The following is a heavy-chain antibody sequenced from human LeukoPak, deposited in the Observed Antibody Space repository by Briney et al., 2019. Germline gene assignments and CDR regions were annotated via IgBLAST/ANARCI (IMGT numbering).Heavy chain of an antibody. V-gene: IGHV1-2*02. CDR1: GYTFTDYY. Sequence: ASVKVSCKASGYTFTDYYMHWVRQAPGQGLEWMGWINPNSGGTNYAQKFQGRVTMTRDTSISTAYMELSRLRSDDTAVYYCATWTEGQQLVGGFDYWGQGTLVTVSS. CDR3: ATWTEGQQLVGGFDY. J-gene: IGHJ4*02. D-gene: IGHD6-13*01. CDR2: INPNSGGT.